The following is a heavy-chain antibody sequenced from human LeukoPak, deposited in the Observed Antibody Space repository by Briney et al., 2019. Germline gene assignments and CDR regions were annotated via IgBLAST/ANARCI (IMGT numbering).Heavy chain of an antibody. CDR1: GYTFTSYA. V-gene: IGHV1-3*03. Sequence: GASVKVSCEASGYTFTSYAMHWVRQAPGQRLEWMGWINAGNGNTKYSQEFQGRVTITRDTSASTAYMELSSLRSEDMAVYYCARGGSGSLVLGYWGQGTLVTVSS. CDR2: INAGNGNT. D-gene: IGHD3-10*01. J-gene: IGHJ4*02. CDR3: ARGGSGSLVLGY.